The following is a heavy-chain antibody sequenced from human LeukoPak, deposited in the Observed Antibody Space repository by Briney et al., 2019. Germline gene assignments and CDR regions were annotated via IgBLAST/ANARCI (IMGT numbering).Heavy chain of an antibody. J-gene: IGHJ4*02. V-gene: IGHV3-48*03. CDR1: GFTFSSYE. CDR3: AREQSGTYGTFDY. Sequence: EPGGSLRLSCAASGFTFSSYEMNWARQAPGKGLEWVSYISSSASTIYYADSVKGRFTISRANAKKSLYLQMNRLRAEDTAVYYCAREQSGTYGTFDYWGQGTLVTVSS. D-gene: IGHD1-26*01. CDR2: ISSSASTI.